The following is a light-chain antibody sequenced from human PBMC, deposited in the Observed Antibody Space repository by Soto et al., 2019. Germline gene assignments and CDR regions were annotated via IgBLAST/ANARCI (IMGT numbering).Light chain of an antibody. V-gene: IGKV1-5*01. CDR3: QQYNSYSWT. CDR1: QSISSW. J-gene: IGKJ1*01. CDR2: DAS. Sequence: MTRSPSTLSASVGDRVTITCRASQSISSWLAWYQQKPGKAPKLLIYDASSLESGVPSRFSGSGSGTEFTLTISSLQPDDFATYYCQQYNSYSWTFGQGTKVDIK.